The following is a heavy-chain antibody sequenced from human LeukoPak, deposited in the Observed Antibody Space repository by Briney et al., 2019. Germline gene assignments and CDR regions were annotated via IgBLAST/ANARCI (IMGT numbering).Heavy chain of an antibody. V-gene: IGHV3-9*01. Sequence: GGSLRLSCAASGFTFDDYAMHWVRHAPGKGLEWVSGISWNSGSIGYADSVKGRFTISRDNAKNSLYLQMNSLRAEDTAVYYCARDLLLEYSSSSGWFDPWGQGTLVTVSS. CDR3: ARDLLLEYSSSSGWFDP. CDR1: GFTFDDYA. J-gene: IGHJ5*02. D-gene: IGHD6-6*01. CDR2: ISWNSGSI.